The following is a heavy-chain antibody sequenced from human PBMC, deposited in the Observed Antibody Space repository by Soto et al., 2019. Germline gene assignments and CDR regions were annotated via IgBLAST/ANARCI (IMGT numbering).Heavy chain of an antibody. Sequence: QVQLVESGGGVVQPGRSLRLSCAASGFTFSSYAMHWVRQAPGKGLEWVAVISYDGSNKYYADSVKGRFTISRDNSKNTLYLQMNSLRAEDTAVYYCARVGTKNTAMAVYYFDYWGQGTLVTVSS. J-gene: IGHJ4*02. D-gene: IGHD5-18*01. CDR1: GFTFSSYA. V-gene: IGHV3-30-3*01. CDR2: ISYDGSNK. CDR3: ARVGTKNTAMAVYYFDY.